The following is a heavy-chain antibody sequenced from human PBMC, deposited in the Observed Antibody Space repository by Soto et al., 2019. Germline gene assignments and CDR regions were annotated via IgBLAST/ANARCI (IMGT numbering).Heavy chain of an antibody. J-gene: IGHJ6*02. CDR1: GGTFSSYA. D-gene: IGHD1-26*01. CDR3: TRDHSGSYPPYYYGMDV. CDR2: IIPIFGTA. V-gene: IGHV1-69*06. Sequence: SVKVSCKASGGTFSSYAISWVRQAPGQGLEWMGGIIPIFGTANYAQKFQGRVTITADKSTSTAYMELSSLRSEDTAVYYCTRDHSGSYPPYYYGMDVWGQGTTVTVS.